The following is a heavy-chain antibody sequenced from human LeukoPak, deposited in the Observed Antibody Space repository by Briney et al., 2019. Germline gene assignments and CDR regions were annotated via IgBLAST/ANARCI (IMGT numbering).Heavy chain of an antibody. D-gene: IGHD3-10*01. Sequence: GGSLTLSCAASGFIVSSNYMTWVRQPPGKGLGWVSVIHSGGRAYYADSVKGRFTTSRDNSKNTLDLQMNSLSVEDTAVYYCVGVETITMVRGASGDVWGKGTTVTVSS. CDR2: IHSGGRA. J-gene: IGHJ6*04. V-gene: IGHV3-66*02. CDR1: GFIVSSNY. CDR3: VGVETITMVRGASGDV.